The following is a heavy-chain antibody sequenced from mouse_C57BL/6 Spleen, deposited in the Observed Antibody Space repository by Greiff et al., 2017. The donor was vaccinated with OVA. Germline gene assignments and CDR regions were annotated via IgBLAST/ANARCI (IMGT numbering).Heavy chain of an antibody. CDR3: TTRGTVVATDFDV. J-gene: IGHJ1*03. CDR2: IDPENGDT. Sequence: VQLQQSGAELVRPGASVKLSCTASGFNIKDDYMHWVKQRPEQGLEWIGRIDPENGDTEYASKFQGKATITADTSSNTAYLQLSSLTSEDTAVYYCTTRGTVVATDFDVWGTGTTVTVSS. CDR1: GFNIKDDY. D-gene: IGHD1-1*01. V-gene: IGHV14-4*01.